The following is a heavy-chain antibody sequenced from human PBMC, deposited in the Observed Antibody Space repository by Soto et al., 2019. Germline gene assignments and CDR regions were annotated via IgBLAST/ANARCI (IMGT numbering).Heavy chain of an antibody. J-gene: IGHJ4*02. CDR2: IYYSGST. Sequence: QVQLQESCPGLVKPSETLSLTCTVSGGSVSSGSYYWSWIRQPPGKGLEWIGYIYYSGSTNYNPSLKSRVTISVDTSKNQFSLKLSSVTAADTAVYYCARVGFCSGGSFRNYYFDYWGQGTLVTVSS. V-gene: IGHV4-61*01. D-gene: IGHD2-15*01. CDR3: ARVGFCSGGSFRNYYFDY. CDR1: GGSVSSGSYY.